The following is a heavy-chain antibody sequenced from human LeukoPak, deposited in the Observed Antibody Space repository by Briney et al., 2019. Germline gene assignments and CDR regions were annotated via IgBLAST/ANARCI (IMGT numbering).Heavy chain of an antibody. V-gene: IGHV4-39*07. D-gene: IGHD2-15*01. CDR1: GGSISSSSYY. CDR3: ARVSGGEYYYYYMDV. CDR2: IYYSGST. J-gene: IGHJ6*03. Sequence: SETLSLTCTVSGGSISSSSYYWGWIRQPPGKGLEWIGSIYYSGSTYYNPSLKSRVTISVDTSKNQFSLKLSSVTAADTAVYYCARVSGGEYYYYYMDVWGKGTTVTVSS.